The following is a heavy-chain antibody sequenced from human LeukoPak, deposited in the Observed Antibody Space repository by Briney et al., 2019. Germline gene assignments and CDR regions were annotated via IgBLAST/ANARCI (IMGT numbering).Heavy chain of an antibody. CDR1: GGTFSSYA. Sequence: ASVKVSCKASGGTFSSYAISWVRQAPGQGLEWMGWISAYNGNTNYAQKLQGRVTMTTDTSTSTAYMELRSLRSDDTAVYYCARSVGATGDWFDPWGQGTLVTVSS. CDR2: ISAYNGNT. J-gene: IGHJ5*02. V-gene: IGHV1-18*01. CDR3: ARSVGATGDWFDP. D-gene: IGHD1-26*01.